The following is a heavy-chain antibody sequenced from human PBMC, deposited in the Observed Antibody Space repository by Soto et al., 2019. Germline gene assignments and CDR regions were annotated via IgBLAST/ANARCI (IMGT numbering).Heavy chain of an antibody. D-gene: IGHD2-15*01. CDR1: GYTFTSYG. CDR2: ISAYNGNT. J-gene: IGHJ6*03. CDR3: ARKGYCSGGSCPLDYYYMDV. V-gene: IGHV1-18*01. Sequence: ASVKVSCKASGYTFTSYGISWVRQAPGRGLEWMGWISAYNGNTNYAQKLQGRVTMTTDTSTSTAYMELRSLRSDDTAVYYCARKGYCSGGSCPLDYYYMDVWGKGTTVTVSS.